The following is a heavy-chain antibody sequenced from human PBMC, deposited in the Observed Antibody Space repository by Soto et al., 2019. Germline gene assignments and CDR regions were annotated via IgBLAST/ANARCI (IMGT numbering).Heavy chain of an antibody. D-gene: IGHD3-3*01. V-gene: IGHV1-18*01. CDR1: GYTFTSYG. CDR2: ISAYNGNT. Sequence: QVQLVQSGAEVKKPGASVKVSCKASGYTFTSYGISWVRQAPGQGLEWMGWISAYNGNTNYAQKLQGRVTMTTDTSTSTAYMELRSLRSDDTAVYYCARDRTYYDFWSGYHIEGAFDIWGQGTMVTVSS. CDR3: ARDRTYYDFWSGYHIEGAFDI. J-gene: IGHJ3*02.